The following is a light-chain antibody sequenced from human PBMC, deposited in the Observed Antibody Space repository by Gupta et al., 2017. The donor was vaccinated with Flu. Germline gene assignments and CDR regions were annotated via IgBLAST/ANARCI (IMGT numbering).Light chain of an antibody. CDR3: QYYDSSLSGSV. Sequence: QSVLTQPPSVSGAPGQRVTISCTGSSSNIGAGYDVHWYQQLPGTAPKRLIYGNSNRPSGVPDRFSGSKSGTSASLAITGLQAEDEADYYCQYYDSSLSGSVFGGGTKLTV. J-gene: IGLJ3*02. CDR2: GNS. CDR1: SSNIGAGYD. V-gene: IGLV1-40*01.